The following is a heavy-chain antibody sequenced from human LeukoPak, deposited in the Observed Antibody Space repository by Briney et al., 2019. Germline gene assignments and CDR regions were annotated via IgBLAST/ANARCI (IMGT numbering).Heavy chain of an antibody. Sequence: SQTLSLTCAVSGGSISSGGYSWSWIRQPPGKGLEWIGYIYHSGSTYYNPSLKSRVTISVDRSKNQFSLKLSSVTAADTAVYYCARASGGDCSGGSCFLDYWGQGTLVTVSS. CDR2: IYHSGST. CDR1: GGSISSGGYS. CDR3: ARASGGDCSGGSCFLDY. J-gene: IGHJ4*02. V-gene: IGHV4-30-2*01. D-gene: IGHD2-15*01.